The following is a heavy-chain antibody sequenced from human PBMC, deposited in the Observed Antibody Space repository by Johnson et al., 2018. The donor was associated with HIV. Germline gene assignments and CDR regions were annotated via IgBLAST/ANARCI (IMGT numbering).Heavy chain of an antibody. J-gene: IGHJ3*02. D-gene: IGHD3-16*02. CDR1: GFTLSDYY. Sequence: VQLVESGGGFVQPGGSLRLSCAASGFTLSDYYMDWVRQAPGKGLEWVGRTRNKANSYITEYAASVKGRFSISRDDSKNSLYLQMDSLRAEDTAVYYCATELSLLRDAFDIWGQGTMVTVSS. CDR2: TRNKANSYIT. V-gene: IGHV3-72*01. CDR3: ATELSLLRDAFDI.